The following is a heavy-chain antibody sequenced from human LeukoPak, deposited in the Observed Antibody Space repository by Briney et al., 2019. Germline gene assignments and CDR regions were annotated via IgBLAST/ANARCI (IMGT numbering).Heavy chain of an antibody. D-gene: IGHD3-16*01. Sequence: GGSLRLSCAASGFTFSSYGMSWVRQAPGKGLEWVSAISGSGGSTYYADSVKGRFTISRDNSKNTLYLQMNSLRAEDTAVYYCARGPRSIRNYDYALTRKYYYYYMDVWGKGTTVTISS. CDR1: GFTFSSYG. CDR3: ARGPRSIRNYDYALTRKYYYYYMDV. J-gene: IGHJ6*03. V-gene: IGHV3-23*01. CDR2: ISGSGGST.